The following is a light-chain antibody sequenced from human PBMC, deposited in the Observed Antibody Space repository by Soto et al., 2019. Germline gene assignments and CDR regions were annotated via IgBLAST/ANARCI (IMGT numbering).Light chain of an antibody. CDR3: QQRSSWPPT. V-gene: IGKV3-11*01. CDR1: QTTDNS. J-gene: IGKJ4*01. CDR2: DAF. Sequence: VLTQFPVTLSLSPGETATLSCRASQTTDNSLAWYQQRPGQPPRLLIHDAFNRATGIPARFSGTASGTDFTLTISSLEPEDFAVYYCQQRSSWPPTFGGGTKVEMK.